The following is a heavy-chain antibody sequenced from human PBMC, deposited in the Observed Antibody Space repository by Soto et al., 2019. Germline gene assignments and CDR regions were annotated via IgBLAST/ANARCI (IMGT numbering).Heavy chain of an antibody. J-gene: IGHJ3*01. CDR1: GFIFADYA. CDR2: ISWNSANI. V-gene: IGHV3-9*01. D-gene: IGHD4-17*01. CDR3: VRAQRCLQFHDAFEL. Sequence: SLRLSCAASGFIFADYALYWVRQSPGKGLELVSGISWNSANIDYADSVKGRFTISRDNAKNSLYLQMNSLRPEDTALYYCVRAQRCLQFHDAFELWGQGTQVTVSS.